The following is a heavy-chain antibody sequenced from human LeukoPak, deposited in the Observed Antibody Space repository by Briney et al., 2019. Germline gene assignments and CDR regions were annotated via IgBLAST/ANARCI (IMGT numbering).Heavy chain of an antibody. D-gene: IGHD1-7*01. CDR2: IYHSGST. CDR1: GYSISSGYY. V-gene: IGHV4-38-2*02. Sequence: SETLSLTCTVSGYSISSGYYWGWIRQPPGKGLEWIGSIYHSGSTYYNPSLKSRVTISVDTSKNQFSLKLSSVTAADTAVYYCARVLGGNYRFDPWGQGTLVTVSS. J-gene: IGHJ5*02. CDR3: ARVLGGNYRFDP.